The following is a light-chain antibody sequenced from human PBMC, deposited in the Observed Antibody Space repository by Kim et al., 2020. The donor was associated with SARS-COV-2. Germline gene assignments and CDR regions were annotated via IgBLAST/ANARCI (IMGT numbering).Light chain of an antibody. J-gene: IGLJ3*02. CDR1: KWGDKY. V-gene: IGLV3-1*01. Sequence: SVCPGQTDSITCSGSKWGDKYAYWYQKKPGQSPVLLIYQTTKRPSGISQLFSGSSSGNTAPLTISRAETLDEADYYCQAWDSSTAVFGGGTQLTVL. CDR2: QTT. CDR3: QAWDSSTAV.